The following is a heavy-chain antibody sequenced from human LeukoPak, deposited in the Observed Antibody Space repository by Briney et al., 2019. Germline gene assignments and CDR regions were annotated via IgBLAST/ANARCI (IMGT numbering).Heavy chain of an antibody. Sequence: KASETLSLTCTVSAGSISSYYWNWIRQPPGRGLEWIGYFYYGGSSKYNPSLKSRVTMSADTSKNQFSLKLSSVTAADTAMYYCARQTYYDRGGYPFDQWGQGTLVTVSS. V-gene: IGHV4-59*08. D-gene: IGHD3-22*01. CDR2: FYYGGSS. CDR3: ARQTYYDRGGYPFDQ. CDR1: AGSISSYY. J-gene: IGHJ4*02.